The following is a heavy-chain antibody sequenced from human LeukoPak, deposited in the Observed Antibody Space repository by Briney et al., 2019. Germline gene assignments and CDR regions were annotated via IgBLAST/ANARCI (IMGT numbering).Heavy chain of an antibody. CDR1: GFTFSSYG. CDR2: IWYDGSNE. D-gene: IGHD2/OR15-2a*01. V-gene: IGHV3-33*01. Sequence: GGSLRLSCAASGFTFSSYGMHWVRQAPGKGLEWVALIWYDGSNEYYADSVKGRLTISRDNSKNTLYLQMNSLRAEDTAVYYCAREGPRGNSQFDYWGQGTLVTVSS. CDR3: AREGPRGNSQFDY. J-gene: IGHJ4*02.